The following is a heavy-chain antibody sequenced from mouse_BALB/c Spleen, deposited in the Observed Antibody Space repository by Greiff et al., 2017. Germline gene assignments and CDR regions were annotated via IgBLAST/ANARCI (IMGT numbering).Heavy chain of an antibody. CDR2: ISDGGSYT. Sequence: DVMLVESGGGLVKPGGSLKLSCAASGFTFSDYYMYWVRQTPEKRLEWVATISDGGSYTYYPDSVKGRFTISRDNAKNNLYLQMSSLKSEDTAMYYCASGGWSYFDYWGQGTTLTVSS. J-gene: IGHJ2*01. D-gene: IGHD2-3*01. V-gene: IGHV5-4*02. CDR3: ASGGWSYFDY. CDR1: GFTFSDYY.